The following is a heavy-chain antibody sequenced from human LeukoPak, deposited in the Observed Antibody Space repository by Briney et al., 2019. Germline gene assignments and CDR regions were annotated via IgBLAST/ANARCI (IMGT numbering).Heavy chain of an antibody. CDR1: GGSFSGYY. D-gene: IGHD6-13*01. J-gene: IGHJ4*02. Sequence: SETLSLTCAVHGGSFSGYYWSWIRQPPGKGLEWIGEINHSGSTNYNPSLKSRVTISVDTSKNQFSLKLSSVTAADTAVYYCARGRRAAAGPNDYWGQGTLVTVSS. CDR3: ARGRRAAAGPNDY. CDR2: INHSGST. V-gene: IGHV4-34*01.